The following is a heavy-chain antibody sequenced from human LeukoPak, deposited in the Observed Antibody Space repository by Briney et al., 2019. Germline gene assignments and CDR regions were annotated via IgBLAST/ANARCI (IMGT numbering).Heavy chain of an antibody. CDR1: GYSFTSYW. V-gene: IGHV5-51*01. Sequence: GESLKISCKGSGYSFTSYWIDWVRQMPGKGLEWMGIIYPGDSDTRYSPSFQGQVTISADKSISTAYLQWSSLKASDTAMYYCARPRTYCSSTSCYSLGRAAFDIWGQGTMVTVSS. CDR3: ARPRTYCSSTSCYSLGRAAFDI. CDR2: IYPGDSDT. D-gene: IGHD2-2*01. J-gene: IGHJ3*02.